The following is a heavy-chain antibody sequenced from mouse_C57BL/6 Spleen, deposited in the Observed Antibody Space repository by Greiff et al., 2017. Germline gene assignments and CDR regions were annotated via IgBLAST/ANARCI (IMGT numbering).Heavy chain of an antibody. CDR1: GFTFSDYS. Sequence: EVKLVESEGGLVQPGSSMKLSCTASGFTFSDYSMAWVRQVPEKGLEWVANINYDGSSTYYLDSLKSRFIISRDNAKNILYLQMSSLKSEDTATYYCARSYYGSHFDYWGQGTTLTVSS. CDR2: INYDGSST. V-gene: IGHV5-16*01. CDR3: ARSYYGSHFDY. D-gene: IGHD1-1*01. J-gene: IGHJ2*01.